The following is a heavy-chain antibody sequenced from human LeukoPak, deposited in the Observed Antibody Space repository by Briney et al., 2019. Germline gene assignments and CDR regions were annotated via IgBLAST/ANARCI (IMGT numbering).Heavy chain of an antibody. J-gene: IGHJ4*02. Sequence: GSLRLSCAASGFTFNDYAMHWVRQAPGKGLEWVSLISWDGGSTYYADSVKGRFTISRDNSKNSLYLQMNSLRAEDTALYYCAKDSARDDYFEYWGQGTLVTVSS. CDR3: AKDSARDDYFEY. CDR2: ISWDGGST. CDR1: GFTFNDYA. V-gene: IGHV3-43D*03.